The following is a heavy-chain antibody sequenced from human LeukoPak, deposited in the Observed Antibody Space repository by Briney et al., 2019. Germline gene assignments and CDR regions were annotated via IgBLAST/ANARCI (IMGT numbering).Heavy chain of an antibody. CDR2: ISGSGGST. D-gene: IGHD1-1*01. CDR1: GFTFSSYA. Sequence: HPGGSLRLSCAASGFTFSSYAMSWVRQAPGEGLEWVSAISGSGGSTYYADSVKGRFTISRDNSKNTLYLQMNSLRAEDTAVYYCARDPPFVITTYHKEDYWGQGTLVTVSS. CDR3: ARDPPFVITTYHKEDY. V-gene: IGHV3-23*01. J-gene: IGHJ4*02.